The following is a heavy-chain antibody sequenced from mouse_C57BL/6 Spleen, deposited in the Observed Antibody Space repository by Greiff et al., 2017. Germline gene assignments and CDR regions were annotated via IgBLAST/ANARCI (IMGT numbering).Heavy chain of an antibody. J-gene: IGHJ3*01. V-gene: IGHV1-50*01. CDR2: IDPSDSNT. D-gene: IGHD2-5*01. CDR1: GYTFTSYW. CDR3: ARGYSNYSAWFAY. Sequence: QVQLQQPGAELVKPGASVKLSCKASGYTFTSYWMQWVKQRPGQGLEWIGEIDPSDSNTNYNQKFKGKATLTVDTSSSTAYMQLSSLTAEDSAVYCCARGYSNYSAWFAYWGQGTLHTVSA.